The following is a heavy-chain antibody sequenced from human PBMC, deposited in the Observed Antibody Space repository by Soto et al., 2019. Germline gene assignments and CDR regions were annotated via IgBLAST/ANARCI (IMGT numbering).Heavy chain of an antibody. J-gene: IGHJ5*02. V-gene: IGHV1-18*01. CDR3: ARVVPGAEAWFGP. Sequence: QVQLVQSGAELKKPGASVSLSCKASGYTFSNYGITWVRQAPGQPLEWLGWISLYSDGTNYAQKFQGRVSMTTDTSTTTAYMELRSLRSDDTAVYYCARVVPGAEAWFGPWGQGTLVTVSS. D-gene: IGHD2-2*01. CDR1: GYTFSNYG. CDR2: ISLYSDGT.